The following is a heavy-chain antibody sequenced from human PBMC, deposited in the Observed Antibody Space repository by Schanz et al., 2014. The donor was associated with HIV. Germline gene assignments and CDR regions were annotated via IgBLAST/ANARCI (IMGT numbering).Heavy chain of an antibody. D-gene: IGHD3-3*01. V-gene: IGHV3-33*01. J-gene: IGHJ6*02. Sequence: QVQPVESGGGVVQPGRSLRLSCAASGFTFSSYGMHWVRQAPGKGLEWVAVIWYDGRNKYYADSVKGRFTISGDNSKNTLYLQMNSLRAEDTAVYYCARDWRPNYDFWSGSIGVIGMNVWGQGTTVTVSS. CDR1: GFTFSSYG. CDR3: ARDWRPNYDFWSGSIGVIGMNV. CDR2: IWYDGRNK.